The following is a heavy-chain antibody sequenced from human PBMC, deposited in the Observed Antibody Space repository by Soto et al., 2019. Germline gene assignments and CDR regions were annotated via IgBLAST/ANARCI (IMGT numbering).Heavy chain of an antibody. CDR1: GGSISSSNW. CDR3: ARQNYGSGSYPFDY. D-gene: IGHD3-10*01. V-gene: IGHV4-4*02. J-gene: IGHJ4*02. CDR2: IYHSGST. Sequence: KPSETLSLTCAFPGGSISSSNWWSWVRQPPGKGLEWIGEIYHSGSTNYNPSLKSRVTISVDKSKNQFSLKLSSVTAADTAVYYCARQNYGSGSYPFDYWGQGTLVTVSS.